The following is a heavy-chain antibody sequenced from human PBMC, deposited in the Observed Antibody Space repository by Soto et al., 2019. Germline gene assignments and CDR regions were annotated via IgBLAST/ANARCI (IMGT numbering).Heavy chain of an antibody. CDR3: AREYTAWPLAYGLDV. CDR1: GFTFSTYS. V-gene: IGHV3-21*01. D-gene: IGHD2-2*02. J-gene: IGHJ6*02. Sequence: GSLRLSCVGSGFTFSTYSINWVRQAPGKGLEWVSSISSRSDIYYADSVKGRFTISRDNAKNSVSLQMNSLRAEDTAVYYCAREYTAWPLAYGLDVWGQGITVTVSS. CDR2: ISSRSDI.